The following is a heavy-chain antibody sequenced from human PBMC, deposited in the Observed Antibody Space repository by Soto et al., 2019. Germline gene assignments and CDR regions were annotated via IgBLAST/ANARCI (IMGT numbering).Heavy chain of an antibody. V-gene: IGHV4-59*08. CDR1: GVSITYSY. J-gene: IGHJ4*02. CDR3: ARGGGSFSSGWYYDY. D-gene: IGHD6-19*01. CDR2: IYYSGSI. Sequence: QVQLQESGPGLVKPSETLSLTCTVSGVSITYSYWNWVRQPPGKGLEWIGFIYYSGSIKYKPSLERQAAKTVHTPKNKLSLKLASVTANDAGVYYCARGGGSFSSGWYYDYWGQGTLVTVSS.